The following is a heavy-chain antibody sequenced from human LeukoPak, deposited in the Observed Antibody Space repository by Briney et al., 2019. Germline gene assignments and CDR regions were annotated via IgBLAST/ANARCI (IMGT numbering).Heavy chain of an antibody. V-gene: IGHV4-34*01. J-gene: IGHJ4*02. Sequence: SETLSLTCAVYGGSFSGYYWSWLRQPPGKGLEWIGEINHSGSTNYNPSLKSPVTISVDTSKNQFSLKLSSVTAADTAVYYCARGRGGDYCSSTSCPKHTYYFDYWGQGTLVTVSS. CDR3: ARGRGGDYCSSTSCPKHTYYFDY. CDR1: GGSFSGYY. CDR2: INHSGST. D-gene: IGHD2-2*01.